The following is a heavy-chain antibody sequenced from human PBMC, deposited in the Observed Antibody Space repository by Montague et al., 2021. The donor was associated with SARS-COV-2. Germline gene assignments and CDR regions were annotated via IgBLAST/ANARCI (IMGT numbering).Heavy chain of an antibody. J-gene: IGHJ4*02. CDR1: GFTFSSYA. D-gene: IGHD2-15*01. CDR3: AKPDQGGRVRYYFDY. CDR2: ISGSGGST. Sequence: SLRLSCAASGFTFSSYAMSWVRQAPGKGLEWVSAISGSGGSTYYAGSVKGRFTISRDNSKNTLYLQMNSLRAEDTAVYYCAKPDQGGRVRYYFDYWGQGTLVTVSS. V-gene: IGHV3-23*01.